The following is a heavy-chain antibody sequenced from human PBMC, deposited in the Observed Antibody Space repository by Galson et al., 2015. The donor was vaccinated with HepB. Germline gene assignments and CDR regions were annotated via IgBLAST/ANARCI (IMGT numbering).Heavy chain of an antibody. D-gene: IGHD6-19*01. CDR3: AKDRQWLRNNWFDP. Sequence: SLRLSCAASGFTFSSYAMSWVRQAPGKGLEWVSAISGSGGSTYYADSVKGRFTISRDNSKNTLYLQMNSLRAEDTAVNYCAKDRQWLRNNWFDPWGQGTLVTVSS. CDR1: GFTFSSYA. J-gene: IGHJ5*02. CDR2: ISGSGGST. V-gene: IGHV3-23*01.